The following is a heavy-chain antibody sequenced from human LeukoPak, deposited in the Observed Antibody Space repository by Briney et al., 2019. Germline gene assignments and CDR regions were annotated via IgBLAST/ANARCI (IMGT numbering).Heavy chain of an antibody. CDR3: ARDLTYDFWSGYHDY. CDR1: GFTFSTYT. Sequence: GGSLRLSCAASGFTFSTYTINWVRQAPGKGLEWVSSVSGNSNYIYYADSVKGRFTISRDNAKNSLYLQMNSLRAEDTAVYYCARDLTYDFWSGYHDYWGQGTLVTVSS. V-gene: IGHV3-21*01. D-gene: IGHD3-3*01. CDR2: VSGNSNYI. J-gene: IGHJ4*02.